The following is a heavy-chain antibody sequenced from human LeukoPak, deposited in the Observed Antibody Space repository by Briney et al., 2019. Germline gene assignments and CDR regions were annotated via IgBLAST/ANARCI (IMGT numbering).Heavy chain of an antibody. CDR3: AKDNDWGYWALTGNNWFDP. D-gene: IGHD3-22*01. CDR2: ISYDGSNT. Sequence: SLRLSCAASGFTFSSYAMHWVRQAPGKGLEWVAVISYDGSNTYYGESVKGRFTISRDNSKNTLFLEMEGLRGEDTAVYYCAKDNDWGYWALTGNNWFDPWGQGTLVTVSS. V-gene: IGHV3-30-3*02. CDR1: GFTFSSYA. J-gene: IGHJ5*02.